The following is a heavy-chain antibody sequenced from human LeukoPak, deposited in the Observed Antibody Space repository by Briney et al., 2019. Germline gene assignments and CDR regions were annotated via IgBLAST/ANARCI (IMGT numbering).Heavy chain of an antibody. CDR2: INPSGGST. CDR1: GYTFTSYY. D-gene: IGHD3-22*01. CDR3: ARGYLYYYDSSGLFDY. J-gene: IGHJ4*02. Sequence: GASVKVSCKASGYTFTSYYMNWVRQSPGQGLEWMGIINPSGGSTSYAQKFQGRVTMTRDTSTSTVYMVLSSLRSEDTAVYYCARGYLYYYDSSGLFDYWGQGTLVTVSS. V-gene: IGHV1-46*01.